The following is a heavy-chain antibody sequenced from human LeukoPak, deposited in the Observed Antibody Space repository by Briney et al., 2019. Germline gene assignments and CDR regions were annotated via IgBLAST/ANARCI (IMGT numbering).Heavy chain of an antibody. CDR3: VRPLIDRLVGATHYAFDI. CDR1: GGTFSSYA. D-gene: IGHD1-26*01. J-gene: IGHJ3*02. CDR2: IIPIFGTA. Sequence: GASVKVSCKASGGTFSSYAISWVRQAPGQGLEWMGGIIPIFGTANYAQKFQGRVTITTDESTSTAYMELSSLRSEDTAVYYCVRPLIDRLVGATHYAFDIWGQGTMVTVSS. V-gene: IGHV1-69*05.